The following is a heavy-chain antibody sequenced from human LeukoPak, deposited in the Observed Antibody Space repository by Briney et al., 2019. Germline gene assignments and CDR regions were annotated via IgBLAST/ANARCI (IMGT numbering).Heavy chain of an antibody. Sequence: GGSLRLSCAASGFTFRSYGTHWVRQAPGKGLEWVAFIRYDGNSNYYADSVKGRFTISRDNSRSTLYLQMNSLRAEDTAVYYCAKEEVISGNHGVYFDYWGQGTLVTVSS. CDR3: AKEEVISGNHGVYFDY. D-gene: IGHD3-22*01. CDR2: IRYDGNSN. J-gene: IGHJ4*02. V-gene: IGHV3-30*02. CDR1: GFTFRSYG.